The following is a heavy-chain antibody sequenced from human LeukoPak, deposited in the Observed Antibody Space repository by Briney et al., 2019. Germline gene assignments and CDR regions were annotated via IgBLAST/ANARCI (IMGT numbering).Heavy chain of an antibody. V-gene: IGHV4-59*01. J-gene: IGHJ4*02. Sequence: KPSETLSLTCTVSGGSISSYYWSWIRQPPGKGLEWIGYIYYSGSTNYNPSLKSRVTISVDTSKNQFSLKLSSVTAADTAVYYCARGYCSSTSCLPFDYWGQGTLVTVSS. CDR3: ARGYCSSTSCLPFDY. CDR2: IYYSGST. D-gene: IGHD2-2*01. CDR1: GGSISSYY.